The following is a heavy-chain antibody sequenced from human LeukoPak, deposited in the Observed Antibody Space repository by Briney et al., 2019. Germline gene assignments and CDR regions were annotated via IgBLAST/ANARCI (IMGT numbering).Heavy chain of an antibody. CDR1: GGSFSGYY. J-gene: IGHJ4*02. Sequence: SETLSLTCAVCGGSFSGYYWSWIRQPPGKGLEWIGEINHSGSTNYNPSLKSRVTISVDASKNQFSLKLSSVTAADTAVYYCSLAARRGGNYWGQGTLVTVSS. CDR3: SLAARRGGNY. CDR2: INHSGST. V-gene: IGHV4-34*01. D-gene: IGHD6-6*01.